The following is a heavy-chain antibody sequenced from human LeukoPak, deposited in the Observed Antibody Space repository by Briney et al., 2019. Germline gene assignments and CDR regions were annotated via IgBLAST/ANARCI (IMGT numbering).Heavy chain of an antibody. CDR2: ISAYNGNT. V-gene: IGHV1-18*01. J-gene: IGHJ4*02. CDR3: ARALVDGYKELGY. CDR1: GYSFTTYG. Sequence: ASVNVSHTASGYSFTTYGITWVRQAPGQGLEWRGWISAYNGNTNYAQKLQGRVTMTTDTSTSTAYMELRSLRSDDTAVYYCARALVDGYKELGYWGQGTLVTVSS. D-gene: IGHD5-24*01.